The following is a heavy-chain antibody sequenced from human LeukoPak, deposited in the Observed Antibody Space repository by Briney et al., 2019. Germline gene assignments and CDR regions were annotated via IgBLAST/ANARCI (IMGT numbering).Heavy chain of an antibody. CDR1: GFAFSTYW. CDR2: IKQDGSEK. V-gene: IGHV3-7*05. D-gene: IGHD6-19*01. Sequence: GGSLRLSCAASGFAFSTYWMNWVRRAPGKGLEWVANIKQDGSEKYYVDSVKGRFTISRDNAKTSLYLQMNSLRAEDTAKYYCAGGSGWLTPYWGQGTLVTVSS. J-gene: IGHJ4*02. CDR3: AGGSGWLTPY.